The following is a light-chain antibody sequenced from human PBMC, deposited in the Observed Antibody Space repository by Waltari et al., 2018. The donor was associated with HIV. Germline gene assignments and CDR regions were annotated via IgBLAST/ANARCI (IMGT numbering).Light chain of an antibody. CDR3: SSYTSSSTFYV. Sequence: QSALTQPASVSGSPGQSITLSCTGTSSDVGGYNYVSWYQPHPGKAPKLMIYEVSNRPSGVSNRFSGSKSGNTASLTISGLQAEDEADYYCSSYTSSSTFYVFGTGTKVTVL. CDR2: EVS. V-gene: IGLV2-14*01. J-gene: IGLJ1*01. CDR1: SSDVGGYNY.